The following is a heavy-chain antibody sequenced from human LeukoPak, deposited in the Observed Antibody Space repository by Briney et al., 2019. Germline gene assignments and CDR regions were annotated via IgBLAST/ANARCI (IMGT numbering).Heavy chain of an antibody. D-gene: IGHD5-24*01. CDR3: AKYLKNGYKHGADY. Sequence: GRSLRLSCAASGFTFRSYGLHWVRQAPGKGLEWVAVISYDGSNKYYADSMKGRFTISRDNSKNTLYLQVNSLRTEDTDVYYCAKYLKNGYKHGADYWGQGTLVTVSS. V-gene: IGHV3-30*18. J-gene: IGHJ4*02. CDR1: GFTFRSYG. CDR2: ISYDGSNK.